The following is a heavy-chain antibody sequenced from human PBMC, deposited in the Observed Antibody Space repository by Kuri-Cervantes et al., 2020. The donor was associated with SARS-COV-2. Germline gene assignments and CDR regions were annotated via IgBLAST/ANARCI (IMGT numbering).Heavy chain of an antibody. V-gene: IGHV4-59*12. J-gene: IGHJ4*02. CDR1: GGSISSYY. D-gene: IGHD5-12*01. CDR3: AREHSGYDWFDF. CDR2: IYYSGST. Sequence: ESLKISCTVSGGSISSYYWSWIRQPPGKGLEWIGYIYYSGSTNYNPSLRSRVTISVDTSKNQFSLKLSSVTAADTALYYCAREHSGYDWFDFRGQGTLVTVSS.